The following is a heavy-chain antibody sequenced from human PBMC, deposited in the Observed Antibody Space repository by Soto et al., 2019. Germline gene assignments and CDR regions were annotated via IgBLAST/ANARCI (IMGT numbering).Heavy chain of an antibody. CDR3: ARDSRFSSGWYPGYNWFDP. J-gene: IGHJ5*02. V-gene: IGHV4-61*01. CDR2: IYDSGST. Sequence: SETLSLTCTVSGGSVNSGSFYWSWIRQPPGKGLEWIGYIYDSGSTNYNPSLKSRVTISLDTSKNQFSPKLRSVTAADTAMYYCARDSRFSSGWYPGYNWFDPWGRGTLATVSS. D-gene: IGHD6-19*01. CDR1: GGSVNSGSFY.